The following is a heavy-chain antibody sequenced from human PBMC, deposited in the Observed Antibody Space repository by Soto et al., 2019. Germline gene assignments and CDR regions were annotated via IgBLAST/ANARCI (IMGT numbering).Heavy chain of an antibody. J-gene: IGHJ4*02. CDR1: GCTFSTSG. CDR2: IDGNGGPT. Sequence: PGGSLRLSCAASGCTFSTSGMTWVRQAPGKGLEWVSGIDGNGGPTYYADSVKGRFTISRDNSKNTLYLQMNSLRAEDTAVYYCAKEGGYCSSTSCAHFDYWGQGTLVTVSS. CDR3: AKEGGYCSSTSCAHFDY. D-gene: IGHD2-2*01. V-gene: IGHV3-23*01.